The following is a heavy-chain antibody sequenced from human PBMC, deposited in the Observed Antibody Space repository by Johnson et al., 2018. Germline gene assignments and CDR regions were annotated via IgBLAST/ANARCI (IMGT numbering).Heavy chain of an antibody. Sequence: EVQLVETGGGLVQPGGSLRLSWEVAVFTVSGNYVTWVRQAPGKGLDWVSVIYSDDSTYYADSVKDRFTISIDNDKNMVYLQMNSLRGDDTALYYCSRASYVDIGAFEVWGQGTMVTVSS. D-gene: IGHD2-15*01. CDR2: IYSDDST. J-gene: IGHJ3*01. V-gene: IGHV3-66*01. CDR1: VFTVSGNY. CDR3: SRASYVDIGAFEV.